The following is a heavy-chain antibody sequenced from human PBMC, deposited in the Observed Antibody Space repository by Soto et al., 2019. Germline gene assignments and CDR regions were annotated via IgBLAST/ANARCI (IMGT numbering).Heavy chain of an antibody. CDR3: TTGQRPIRFLEWLSRYYFDF. CDR1: GYTLSELS. D-gene: IGHD3-3*01. Sequence: QVQLVQSGAEVKKPGASVKVSCTVSGYTLSELSMHWVRQAPGKGLEWMGGFDPEDGKTTYAQKFQGRVTMTDDTPTNTAYMELSGLRSEDTAVYYCTTGQRPIRFLEWLSRYYFDFWGQGTRVTVSS. J-gene: IGHJ4*02. V-gene: IGHV1-24*01. CDR2: FDPEDGKT.